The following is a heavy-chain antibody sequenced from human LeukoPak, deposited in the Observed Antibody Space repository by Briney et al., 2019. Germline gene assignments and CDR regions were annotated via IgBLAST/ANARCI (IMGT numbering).Heavy chain of an antibody. J-gene: IGHJ4*02. D-gene: IGHD3-22*01. Sequence: ASVKVSCKSSGYTFTKYGISWVRQAPGQGPEWMGWISVYDGNTNYAQKLQDRLTLTTDTSTDTAHMELRSLRSDDTAVYYCVRARGDRSGYYRYWGQGTLVTVSS. V-gene: IGHV1-18*01. CDR3: VRARGDRSGYYRY. CDR2: ISVYDGNT. CDR1: GYTFTKYG.